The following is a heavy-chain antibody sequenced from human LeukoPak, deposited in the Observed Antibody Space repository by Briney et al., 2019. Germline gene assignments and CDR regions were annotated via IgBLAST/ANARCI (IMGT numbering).Heavy chain of an antibody. J-gene: IGHJ4*02. CDR3: AKDFGGYSFFDH. D-gene: IGHD2-15*01. Sequence: ASVKVSCKASGYTFTDYYIHWVRQAPGQGLEWVGWINPNSGDTNYAQKVQGRVTMTRDTSISTAYMELSSLISDDTAVYYCAKDFGGYSFFDHWGQRTLVTVSS. CDR2: INPNSGDT. V-gene: IGHV1-2*02. CDR1: GYTFTDYY.